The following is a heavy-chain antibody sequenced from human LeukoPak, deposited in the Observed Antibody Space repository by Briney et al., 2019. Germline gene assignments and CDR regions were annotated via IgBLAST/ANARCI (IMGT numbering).Heavy chain of an antibody. CDR3: ARAGRQWLVRGGFDY. V-gene: IGHV4-59*02. CDR1: GNSVSTYY. CDR2: IYYSGST. D-gene: IGHD6-19*01. Sequence: SETLSLTCVVSGNSVSTYYWNWIRQPPGKGLEWIGYIYYSGSTNYNPSLKSRVTISVDTSKSQFSLKLSSVTAADTAVYYCARAGRQWLVRGGFDYWGQGTLVTVSS. J-gene: IGHJ4*02.